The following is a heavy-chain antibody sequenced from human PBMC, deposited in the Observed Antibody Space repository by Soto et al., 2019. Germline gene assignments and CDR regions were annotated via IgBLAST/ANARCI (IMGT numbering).Heavy chain of an antibody. D-gene: IGHD6-6*01. CDR1: GFTFKSYG. CDR2: ISYDSTKT. CDR3: ARTSSSCSDFHYYSLCS. J-gene: IGHJ6*02. Sequence: GGSLRLSCAASGFTFKSYGMYWVRQGPGNGLEWVAFISYDSTKTYYADSVKGRFTISRDNTNSARYVQMNSLTGEDPAVYYCARTSSSCSDFHYYSLCSWGRESTVTVSS. V-gene: IGHV3-30*03.